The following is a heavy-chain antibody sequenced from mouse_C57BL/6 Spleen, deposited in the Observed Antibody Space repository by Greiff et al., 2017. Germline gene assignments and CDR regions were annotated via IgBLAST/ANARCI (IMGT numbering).Heavy chain of an antibody. J-gene: IGHJ1*03. CDR3: ARRGYGSSYVGYFDV. CDR1: GYTFTNYW. Sequence: VQLQQSGAELVRPGTSVKMSCKASGYTFTNYWIGWAKQRPGHGLAWIGDIYPGGGYTNYNEKFKGKATLTADKSSSTAYMQFSSLTSEDSAIYYCARRGYGSSYVGYFDVWGTGTTVTVSS. V-gene: IGHV1-63*01. CDR2: IYPGGGYT. D-gene: IGHD1-1*01.